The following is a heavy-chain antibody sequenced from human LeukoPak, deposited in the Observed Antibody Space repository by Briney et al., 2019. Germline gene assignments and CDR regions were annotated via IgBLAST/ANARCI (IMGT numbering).Heavy chain of an antibody. Sequence: PSETLSLTCTVSGGSISSYYWSWIRQPPGKGLEWIGYIYTSGSTNYNPSLKSRVTISVDTSKNQFSLKLSSVTAADTAVYYCARGGLESSPYYFDYWGQGTLVTVSS. CDR1: GGSISSYY. CDR2: IYTSGST. J-gene: IGHJ4*02. CDR3: ARGGLESSPYYFDY. D-gene: IGHD3-3*01. V-gene: IGHV4-4*09.